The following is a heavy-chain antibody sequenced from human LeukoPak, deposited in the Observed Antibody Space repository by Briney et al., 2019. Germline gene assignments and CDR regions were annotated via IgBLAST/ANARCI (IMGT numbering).Heavy chain of an antibody. V-gene: IGHV4-30-2*01. D-gene: IGHD3-3*01. CDR3: ARDQGDYDFWSGPPRDAFDI. CDR2: VYPKGTT. CDR1: GDSITSSSYY. Sequence: SETLSLTCSVSGDSITSSSYYWSWFRQPTGKGLEWIGFVYPKGTTFYNPSLESRVTMSVDTSKNQFSLKLSSVTAADTAVYYCARDQGDYDFWSGPPRDAFDIWGQGTMVTVSS. J-gene: IGHJ3*02.